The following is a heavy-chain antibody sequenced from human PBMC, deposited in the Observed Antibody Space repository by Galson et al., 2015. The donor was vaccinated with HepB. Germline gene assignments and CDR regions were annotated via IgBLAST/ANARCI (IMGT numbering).Heavy chain of an antibody. V-gene: IGHV3-30*18. J-gene: IGHJ4*02. D-gene: IGHD3-10*01. CDR3: TKAVGVPLDY. Sequence: SLRLSCAASGFTFSSYGMHWVRQAPGKGLEWVAVISDDGSNKYYADSVKGRFTISRDNSKNTLYLQMNSLRAEDTAVYYCTKAVGVPLDYWGQGTLVTVSS. CDR2: ISDDGSNK. CDR1: GFTFSSYG.